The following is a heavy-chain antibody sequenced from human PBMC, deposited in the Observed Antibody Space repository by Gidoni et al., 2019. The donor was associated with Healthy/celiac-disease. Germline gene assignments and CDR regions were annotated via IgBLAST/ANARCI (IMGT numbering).Heavy chain of an antibody. Sequence: EVQLLESGGGLVQPGGSLRISCAASGFTCSSYAMSWVRQAPGKGLEWVSAISGSGGITYYADSVKGRFTISRDNSKTTLYLQMNSLRAEDTAVYYCAGGIGGVIVPIDYWGQGTLVTVSS. CDR3: AGGIGGVIVPIDY. CDR2: ISGSGGIT. D-gene: IGHD3-16*02. CDR1: GFTCSSYA. J-gene: IGHJ4*02. V-gene: IGHV3-23*01.